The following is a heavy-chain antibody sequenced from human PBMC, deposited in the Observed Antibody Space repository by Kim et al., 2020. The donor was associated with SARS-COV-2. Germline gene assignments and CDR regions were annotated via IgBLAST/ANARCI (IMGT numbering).Heavy chain of an antibody. Sequence: ASVKVSCKASGYTFTGYYMHWVRQAPGQGLEWMGRINPNSGGSNYAQKFQGRVTMTRDTSISTAYMELSRLRSDDTAVYYCARTVVVPAAPHYGMDVWGQGTTVTVSS. D-gene: IGHD2-2*01. J-gene: IGHJ6*02. CDR2: INPNSGGS. CDR1: GYTFTGYY. CDR3: ARTVVVPAAPHYGMDV. V-gene: IGHV1-2*06.